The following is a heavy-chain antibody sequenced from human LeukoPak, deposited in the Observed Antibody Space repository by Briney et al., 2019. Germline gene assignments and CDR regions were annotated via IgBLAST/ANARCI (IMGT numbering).Heavy chain of an antibody. CDR2: IYYSDST. D-gene: IGHD1-14*01. V-gene: IGHV4-59*01. CDR3: ARFPGGAEYRHYYYMDV. CDR1: GGSINNYF. Sequence: SETLSLTCTVSGGSINNYFWSWIRQPPGKGLECIAYIYYSDSTNYKPSLKSRVIVSVDTSKNQFSLKLSSVTAADTAVYYCARFPGGAEYRHYYYMDVWGTGTTVTVSS. J-gene: IGHJ6*03.